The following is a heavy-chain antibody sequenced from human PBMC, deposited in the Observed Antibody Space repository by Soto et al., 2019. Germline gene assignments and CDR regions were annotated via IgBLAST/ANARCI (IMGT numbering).Heavy chain of an antibody. CDR3: ATGPARGVAYYYYGMGV. D-gene: IGHD3-10*01. CDR1: GYTLTELS. Sequence: GASVKVSCKVSGYTLTELSMHCVRQSPVKWLDWMGGFDPEDGETIYAQKFQGRVTMTEDTSTDTAYMELSSLRSEDTAVYYCATGPARGVAYYYYGMGVWGQGTTVTVSS. J-gene: IGHJ6*02. CDR2: FDPEDGET. V-gene: IGHV1-24*01.